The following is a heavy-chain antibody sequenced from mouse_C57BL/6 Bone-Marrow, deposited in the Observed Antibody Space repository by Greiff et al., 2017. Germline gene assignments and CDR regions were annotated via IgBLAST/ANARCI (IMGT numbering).Heavy chain of an antibody. V-gene: IGHV1-81*01. CDR1: GYTFTSYG. CDR3: ARLPGYFDV. Sequence: QVQLQQSGAELARPGASVKLSCKASGYTFTSYGISWVKQRTGQGLEWIGEIYPRSGNTYYNQKFKGKATLTADKSSSTAYIELRSLTSEDTAVXFCARLPGYFDVWGTGTTVTVSS. D-gene: IGHD2-12*01. J-gene: IGHJ1*03. CDR2: IYPRSGNT.